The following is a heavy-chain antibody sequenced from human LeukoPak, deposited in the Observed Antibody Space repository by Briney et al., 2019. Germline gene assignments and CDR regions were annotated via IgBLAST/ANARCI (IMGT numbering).Heavy chain of an antibody. CDR1: GFTFSSYS. Sequence: GGSLRLSCAASGFTFSSYSMNWVRQAPGKGLEWVSSISSSSYIYYADSVKGRFTISRDNAKNSLYLQMNSLRDEDTAVYYCARGLANWGSYYFDYWGQGTLVTVSS. V-gene: IGHV3-21*01. D-gene: IGHD7-27*01. CDR3: ARGLANWGSYYFDY. J-gene: IGHJ4*02. CDR2: ISSSSYI.